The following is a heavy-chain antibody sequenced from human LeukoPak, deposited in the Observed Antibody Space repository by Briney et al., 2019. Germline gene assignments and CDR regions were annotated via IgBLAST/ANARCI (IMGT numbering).Heavy chain of an antibody. CDR1: GGSISSGGYY. Sequence: PSQTLSLTCIVSGGSISSGGYYWSWIRQHPGTGLEWIGYIYYSGSTYYNPSLKSRVTISVDTSKNQFSLKLSSVTAADTAVYYCARDYGDYWYFDLWGRGTLVTVSS. V-gene: IGHV4-31*03. J-gene: IGHJ2*01. CDR2: IYYSGST. CDR3: ARDYGDYWYFDL. D-gene: IGHD4-17*01.